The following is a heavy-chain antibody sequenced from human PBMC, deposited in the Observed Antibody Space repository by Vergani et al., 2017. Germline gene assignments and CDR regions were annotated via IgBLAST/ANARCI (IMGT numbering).Heavy chain of an antibody. CDR2: IYTSGST. J-gene: IGHJ4*02. V-gene: IGHV4-61*02. Sequence: QVQLQESGPGLVKPSQTLSLTCTVSGGSISRGSYYWSWIRQPAGKGLEWIGRIYTSGSTNYNPSLKSRVTISVDTTKNQFSLKLSSVTAADTAVYYCARALDCGGDCYADYWGQGTLVTVSS. CDR1: GGSISRGSYY. CDR3: ARALDCGGDCYADY. D-gene: IGHD2-21*02.